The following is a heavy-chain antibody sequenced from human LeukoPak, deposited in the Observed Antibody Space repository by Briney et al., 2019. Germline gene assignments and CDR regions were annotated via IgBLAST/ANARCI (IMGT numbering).Heavy chain of an antibody. CDR1: GFTFSSYG. D-gene: IGHD6-19*01. CDR2: ISYDGSNK. V-gene: IGHV3-30*18. J-gene: IGHJ5*02. Sequence: PGRSLRLSCAASGFTFSSYGMHWVRQAPGKGLEWVAVISYDGSNKYYADSVKGRFTISRDNSKNTLYLQMNSLRAEYTAVYYCAKGGVAVAGWFDPWGQGTLVTVSS. CDR3: AKGGVAVAGWFDP.